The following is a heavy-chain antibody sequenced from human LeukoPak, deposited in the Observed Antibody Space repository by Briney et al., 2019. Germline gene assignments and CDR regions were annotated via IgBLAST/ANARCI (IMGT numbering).Heavy chain of an antibody. Sequence: SETLSLTCTVSGGSIGSGYYWAWIRQPPGKGLEWIGSIHYGGTTHYNPSLQSRVTISADTSKNQFALDLRSVTAADTAVYYCARPSTKYSSSSGYFQHWGQGTLVTVSS. J-gene: IGHJ1*01. CDR2: IHYGGTT. CDR1: GGSIGSGYY. V-gene: IGHV4-39*01. D-gene: IGHD6-6*01. CDR3: ARPSTKYSSSSGYFQH.